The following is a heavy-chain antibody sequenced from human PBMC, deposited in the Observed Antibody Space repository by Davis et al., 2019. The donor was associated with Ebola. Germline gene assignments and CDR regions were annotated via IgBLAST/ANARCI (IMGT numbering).Heavy chain of an antibody. J-gene: IGHJ3*02. CDR2: ISYDGSNK. CDR1: GFTFSSYG. D-gene: IGHD3-10*01. V-gene: IGHV3-30*03. CDR3: AVTLLADAFDI. Sequence: PGGSLRLSCAASGFTFSSYGMHWVRQAPGKGLEWVAVISYDGSNKYYADSVKGRFTISRDNAKNSLYLQMNSLRAENTAVYYCAVTLLADAFDIWGQGTMVTVSS.